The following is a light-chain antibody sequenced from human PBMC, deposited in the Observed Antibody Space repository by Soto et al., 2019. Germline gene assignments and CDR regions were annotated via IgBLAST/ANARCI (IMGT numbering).Light chain of an antibody. CDR3: QQYYTYSPFT. Sequence: DIQMTQSPSTLSASVGDRVTITCRASQSISSWLAWYQQKPGKAPKLLVYGASTLQSGVPSRFGGSGSGTEFTLTISSLQPDDVATYYCQQYYTYSPFTFGQGTKLEIK. J-gene: IGKJ2*01. CDR1: QSISSW. V-gene: IGKV1-5*01. CDR2: GAS.